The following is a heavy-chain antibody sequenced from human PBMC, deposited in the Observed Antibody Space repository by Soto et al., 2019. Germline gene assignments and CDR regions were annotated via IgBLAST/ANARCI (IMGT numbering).Heavy chain of an antibody. Sequence: PSETLSLTCAVYGGSFRGYYWSWIRQPPGKGLEWIGEINHSGSTNYNPSLKSRVTISVDTSKNQFSLKLGSVTAADTAVYYCASSGPNDYDFWSGYYTNYYGMDVWGQGTTVTVSS. CDR1: GGSFRGYY. CDR3: ASSGPNDYDFWSGYYTNYYGMDV. D-gene: IGHD3-3*01. V-gene: IGHV4-34*01. J-gene: IGHJ6*02. CDR2: INHSGST.